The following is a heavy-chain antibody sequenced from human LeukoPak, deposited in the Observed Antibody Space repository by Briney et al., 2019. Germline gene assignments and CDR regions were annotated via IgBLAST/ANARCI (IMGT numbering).Heavy chain of an antibody. CDR1: GFSLTTSGVG. D-gene: IGHD2-8*02. J-gene: IGHJ4*02. V-gene: IGHV2-5*02. Sequence: SGPTLGNPTQTLPLTCTFSGFSLTTSGVGVGLIRQPPGKAPECLALIYWDNDRRYSPCLRSRLTITKDTSKNQVVLTMTNMDPVDTATYSCAHRVVQGGYWDSGKFDYWGQGAPVTVSS. CDR3: AHRVVQGGYWDSGKFDY. CDR2: IYWDNDR.